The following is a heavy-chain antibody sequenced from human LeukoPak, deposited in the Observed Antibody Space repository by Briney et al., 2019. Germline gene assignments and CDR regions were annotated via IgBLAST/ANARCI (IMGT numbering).Heavy chain of an antibody. CDR1: GGSISSYY. Sequence: SETLSLTCTVSGGSISSYYWSWIRQPPGKGLEWIGYIYYSGRTNYNPSLKSRVTISVDTSKNQFSLKLSSVTAADTAVYYCARVGTAFDYWGQGTLVTVSS. J-gene: IGHJ4*02. D-gene: IGHD7-27*01. V-gene: IGHV4-59*01. CDR3: ARVGTAFDY. CDR2: IYYSGRT.